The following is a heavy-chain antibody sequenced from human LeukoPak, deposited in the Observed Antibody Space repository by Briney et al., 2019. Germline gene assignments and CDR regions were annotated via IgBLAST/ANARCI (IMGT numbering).Heavy chain of an antibody. CDR1: GGSFSGYY. Sequence: PSETLSLTCAVYGGSFSGYYWSWIRQPPGKGLEWIWEINHIGSTNYNPSLKSRVTISVDTSKNQFSLKLSSVTAADTAVYYCARAIWELPYDYWGQGTLVTVSS. CDR3: ARAIWELPYDY. CDR2: INHIGST. J-gene: IGHJ4*02. D-gene: IGHD1-7*01. V-gene: IGHV4-34*01.